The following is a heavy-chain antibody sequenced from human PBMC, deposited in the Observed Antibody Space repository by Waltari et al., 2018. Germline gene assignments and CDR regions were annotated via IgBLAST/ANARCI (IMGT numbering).Heavy chain of an antibody. V-gene: IGHV1-69*01. CDR2: IIPIFGTA. Sequence: QVQLVQSGAEVKKPGSSVKVSGQASGGTLRSYAITRGAPAPGQGLEWMGGIIPIFGTANYAQKFQGRVTITADESTSTAYMELSSLRSEDTAVYYCARDGGGNYYGSGNFDPWGQGTLVTVSS. D-gene: IGHD3-10*01. CDR3: ARDGGGNYYGSGNFDP. J-gene: IGHJ5*02. CDR1: GGTLRSYA.